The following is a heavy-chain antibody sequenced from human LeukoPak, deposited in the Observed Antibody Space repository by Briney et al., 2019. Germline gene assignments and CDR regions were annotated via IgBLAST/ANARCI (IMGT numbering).Heavy chain of an antibody. CDR3: AIHRGDGLNGNAFDI. V-gene: IGHV4-59*01. D-gene: IGHD1-26*01. CDR1: GGSISSYY. Sequence: SETLSLTCTVSGGSISSYYWSWIRQPPGKGLEWIGYIYYSGSTNYNPSLKSRVTISVDTTKNQFSLKLSSVTAADTAVYYCAIHRGDGLNGNAFDIWGQGTMVTVSS. J-gene: IGHJ3*02. CDR2: IYYSGST.